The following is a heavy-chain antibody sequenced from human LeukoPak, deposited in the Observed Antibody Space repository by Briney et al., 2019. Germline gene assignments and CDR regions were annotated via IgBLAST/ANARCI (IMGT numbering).Heavy chain of an antibody. CDR3: ARDLYYYGAGSYYDVFDV. V-gene: IGHV1-18*01. J-gene: IGHJ3*01. CDR1: GYTFSTYG. D-gene: IGHD3-10*01. Sequence: ASVKVSCKASGYTFSTYGISWVRQAPGPGLEWVGWISAYKGNTYYPQKLQGRVTMTTDTSTSTAYMELWSMRSDETAIYYCARDLYYYGAGSYYDVFDVWGEGTMVTVSS. CDR2: ISAYKGNT.